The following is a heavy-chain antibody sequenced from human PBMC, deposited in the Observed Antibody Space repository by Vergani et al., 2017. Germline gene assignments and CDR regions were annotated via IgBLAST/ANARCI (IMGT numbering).Heavy chain of an antibody. CDR1: GFTFSSYS. CDR2: ISSSSSYI. CDR3: ARFVVATLLRNYYYGMDV. D-gene: IGHD2-21*01. Sequence: EVQLVESGGGLVKPGGSLRLSCAASGFTFSSYSMNWVRQAPGKGLEWVSSISSSSSYIYYADSVKGRFTISRDNAKNSLYLQMNSLRAEDTAVYYCARFVVATLLRNYYYGMDVWGQGTTVTVSS. J-gene: IGHJ6*02. V-gene: IGHV3-21*01.